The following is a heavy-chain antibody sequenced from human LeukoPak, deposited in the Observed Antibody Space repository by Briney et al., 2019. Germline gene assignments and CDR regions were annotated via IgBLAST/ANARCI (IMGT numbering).Heavy chain of an antibody. CDR3: ARVVEEYSSSWYESPPYYYYMDV. V-gene: IGHV4-39*07. J-gene: IGHJ6*03. CDR2: IYYSGST. D-gene: IGHD6-13*01. CDR1: GGSISSGSYY. Sequence: TSEPLSLTCTVSGGSISSGSYYWGGIRQPPGKGLEWMGSIYYSGSTYYNPSLKSRVTMSVDTSKNQFSLKLSSVTAADTAVYYCARVVEEYSSSWYESPPYYYYMDVRGKGTTVTISS.